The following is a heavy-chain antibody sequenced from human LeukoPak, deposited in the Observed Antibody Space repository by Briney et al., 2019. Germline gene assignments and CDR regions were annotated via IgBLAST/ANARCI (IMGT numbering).Heavy chain of an antibody. D-gene: IGHD2-8*01. CDR3: ATLEGYCTNGVCYTQSFKKIDY. CDR1: GFTFSSYA. CDR2: ISYDGSNK. J-gene: IGHJ4*02. Sequence: GGSLRLSCAASGFTFSSYAMHWVRQAPGKGLEWVAVISYDGSNKYYADSVKGRFTISRDNSKNTLYLQMNSLRAEDTAVYYCATLEGYCTNGVCYTQSFKKIDYWGQGTLVTVSS. V-gene: IGHV3-30-3*01.